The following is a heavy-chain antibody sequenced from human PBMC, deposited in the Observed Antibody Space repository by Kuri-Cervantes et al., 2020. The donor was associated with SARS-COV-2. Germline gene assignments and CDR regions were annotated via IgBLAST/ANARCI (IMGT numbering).Heavy chain of an antibody. CDR3: AKDRMVQGVIRGTAFDP. CDR1: GFTFSSYG. Sequence: LSLTCAASGFTFSSYGMHWVRQAPGKGLEWVAVISYDGSNKYYADSVKGRFTISRDNSKNTLYLQMNSLRAEDTAVYYCAKDRMVQGVIRGTAFDPWGQGTLVTVSS. V-gene: IGHV3-30*18. D-gene: IGHD3-10*01. J-gene: IGHJ5*02. CDR2: ISYDGSNK.